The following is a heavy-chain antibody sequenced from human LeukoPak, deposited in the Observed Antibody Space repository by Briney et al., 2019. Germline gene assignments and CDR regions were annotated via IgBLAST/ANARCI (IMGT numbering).Heavy chain of an antibody. CDR2: IDDSGST. Sequence: SETLSLTSTVSGGSISSSHYYWGWIRQPPGKGLEWIGSIDDSGSTYYNPSLKSRVTISVDTSKNQFSLRLSAVTAADTAVYYCARLCYYDRSGYMYYFDYWGQGTLVTVSS. V-gene: IGHV4-39*01. CDR3: ARLCYYDRSGYMYYFDY. CDR1: GGSISSSHYY. J-gene: IGHJ4*02. D-gene: IGHD3-22*01.